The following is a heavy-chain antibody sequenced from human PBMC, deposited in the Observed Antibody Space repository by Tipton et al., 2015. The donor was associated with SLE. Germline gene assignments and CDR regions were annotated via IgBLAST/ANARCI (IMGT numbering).Heavy chain of an antibody. D-gene: IGHD2-2*01. J-gene: IGHJ4*02. CDR1: GYTFTGYY. Sequence: QSGAEVKKPGASVKVSCKASGYTFTGYYMHWVRQAPGQGLEWMGWINPDSGGTNYAQKCQGRVTMTRDTSISTAYMELSRLRSDDTAVYYCANGPYLGYCSSTSCGGFDYWGQGTLVTVSS. CDR2: INPDSGGT. V-gene: IGHV1-2*02. CDR3: ANGPYLGYCSSTSCGGFDY.